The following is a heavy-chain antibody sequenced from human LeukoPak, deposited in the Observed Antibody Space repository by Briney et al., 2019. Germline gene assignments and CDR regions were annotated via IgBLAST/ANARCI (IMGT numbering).Heavy chain of an antibody. CDR2: IYHSGST. V-gene: IGHV4-30-2*01. J-gene: IGHJ4*02. CDR3: ASHSPYSSADY. D-gene: IGHD6-19*01. CDR1: GGSISSGGYY. Sequence: PSQTLSLTCTVSGGSISSGGYYWSWIRQPPGKGLEWIGYIYHSGSTYYNPSLKSRVTISVDRSKNQFSLKLSSVTAADTAVYYCASHSPYSSADYWGQGTLVTVSS.